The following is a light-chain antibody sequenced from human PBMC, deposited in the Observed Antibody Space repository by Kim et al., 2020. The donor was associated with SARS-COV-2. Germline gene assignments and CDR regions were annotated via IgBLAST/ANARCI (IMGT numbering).Light chain of an antibody. V-gene: IGKV2-30*02. CDR3: MQGTHWPPYT. CDR2: RVS. Sequence: DVVMTQSPLSLPVTLGQPASISCRSSQGLVHSDRNTYLNWFQQRPGQSPRRLIYRVSNRDPGVPDRFSGSGSGTDFTLKISRVEADDVAVYYCMQGTHWPPYTFGQGTKLEI. J-gene: IGKJ2*01. CDR1: QGLVHSDRNTY.